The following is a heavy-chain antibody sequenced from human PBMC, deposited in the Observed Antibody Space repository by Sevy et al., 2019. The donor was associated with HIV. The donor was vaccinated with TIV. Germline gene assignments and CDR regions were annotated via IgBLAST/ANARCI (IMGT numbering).Heavy chain of an antibody. J-gene: IGHJ4*02. CDR1: GFTFSSYA. V-gene: IGHV3-23*01. CDR2: IRGSGGST. D-gene: IGHD6-19*01. Sequence: GGSLRLSCAASGFTFSSYAMSWVRQAPGKGLEWVSAIRGSGGSTYYADSVKGRFTISRDNSKNTLYLQMNSLRAEDTAVYYCAKVFEGARYSSATFDYWGQGTLVTVSS. CDR3: AKVFEGARYSSATFDY.